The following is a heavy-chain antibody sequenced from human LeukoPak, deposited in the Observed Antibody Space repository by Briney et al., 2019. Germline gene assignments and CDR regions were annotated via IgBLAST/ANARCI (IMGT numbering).Heavy chain of an antibody. CDR3: ARAQGSYGPIDY. D-gene: IGHD5-18*01. CDR1: GFTFSSYS. Sequence: GGSLRLSCAASGFTFSSYSMNWVRQAPGKGLEWVPSISSSSSYIYYADSMKGRFTISRDNAKNSLYLQMNRLRAEDTAVYYCARAQGSYGPIDYWGQGTLVTVSS. V-gene: IGHV3-21*01. J-gene: IGHJ4*02. CDR2: ISSSSSYI.